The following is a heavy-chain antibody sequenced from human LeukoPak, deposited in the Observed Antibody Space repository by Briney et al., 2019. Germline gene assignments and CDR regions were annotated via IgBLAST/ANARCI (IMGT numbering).Heavy chain of an antibody. CDR1: GGSFSGYY. J-gene: IGHJ4*02. V-gene: IGHV4-34*01. Sequence: SETLSLTCAVYGGSFSGYYWSWIRQPPGKGLEWIGEIYHSGSTNYNPSLKSRVTISVDKSKNQFSLKLSSVTAADTAVYYCARDRGRRGRAVKGKHYDSSGYPLWGQGTLVTVSS. CDR3: ARDRGRRGRAVKGKHYDSSGYPL. CDR2: IYHSGST. D-gene: IGHD3-22*01.